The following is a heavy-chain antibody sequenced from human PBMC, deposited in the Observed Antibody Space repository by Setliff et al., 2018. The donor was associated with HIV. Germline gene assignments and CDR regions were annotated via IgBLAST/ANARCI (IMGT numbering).Heavy chain of an antibody. D-gene: IGHD3-10*01. J-gene: IGHJ6*02. CDR1: GFTFSTYV. V-gene: IGHV3-23*01. CDR3: ARDQLAMVRRNGMDV. Sequence: GGSLRLSCAASGFTFSTYVLSWVRQAPGKGLEWVSALTGDGVNTYYADSVKGRFTISRDNAKNTLYVQMKSLRVEDTAVYYCARDQLAMVRRNGMDVWGQGTTVTVSS. CDR2: LTGDGVNT.